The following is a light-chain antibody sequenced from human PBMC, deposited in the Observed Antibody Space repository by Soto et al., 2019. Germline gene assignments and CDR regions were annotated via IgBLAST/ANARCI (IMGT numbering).Light chain of an antibody. CDR3: QQYYSTPLT. V-gene: IGKV4-1*01. CDR1: QTVLYSSNSKSY. J-gene: IGKJ4*01. Sequence: DIVMTQSPDSLAVSLGEMATVNCKSSQTVLYSSNSKSYLAWYQQKPGQPPKLLISGASTRQYGVPDRFSGSGSATDFTLTISSLQAEDAAVYYRQQYYSTPLTFGGGTKVEIK. CDR2: GAS.